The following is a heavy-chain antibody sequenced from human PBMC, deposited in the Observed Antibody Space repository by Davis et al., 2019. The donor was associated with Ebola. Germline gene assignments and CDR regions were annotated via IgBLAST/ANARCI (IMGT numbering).Heavy chain of an antibody. CDR2: ISSSSSYI. CDR3: AKGQTVHSNYYFDY. Sequence: GESLKISCAASGFAFSTYSMNWVRQAPGKGLEWVSSISSSSSYIYYADSVKGRFTISRDNSKNTLYLQMNSLRAEDTAVYYCAKGQTVHSNYYFDYWGQGTLVTVSS. V-gene: IGHV3-21*04. D-gene: IGHD4-11*01. CDR1: GFAFSTYS. J-gene: IGHJ4*02.